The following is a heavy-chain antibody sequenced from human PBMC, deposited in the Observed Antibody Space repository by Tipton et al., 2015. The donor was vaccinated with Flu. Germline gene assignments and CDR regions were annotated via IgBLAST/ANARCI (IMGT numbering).Heavy chain of an antibody. V-gene: IGHV3-21*01. CDR1: GFTFSSYS. CDR2: ISSSSSYI. D-gene: IGHD3-16*02. J-gene: IGHJ3*02. Sequence: AASGFTFSSYSMNWVRQAPGKGLEWVSSISSSSSYIYYADSVKGRFTISRDNAKNSLYLQMNSLRAEDTAVYYCARENYDYVWGSYRHDAFDIWGQGTMVTVSS. CDR3: ARENYDYVWGSYRHDAFDI.